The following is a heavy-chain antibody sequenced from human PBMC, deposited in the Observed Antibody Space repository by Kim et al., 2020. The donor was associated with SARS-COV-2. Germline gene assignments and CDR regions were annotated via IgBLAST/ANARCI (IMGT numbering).Heavy chain of an antibody. D-gene: IGHD3-9*01. J-gene: IGHJ6*04. CDR1: GGSISSSSYY. Sequence: SETLSLTCTVSGGSISSSSYYWGWIRQPPGKGLEWIGSIYYSGSTYYNPSLKSRVTISVDTSKNQFSLKLSSVTAADTAVYYCARQIFNYDILTGTYILVWGKGTTVTVSS. CDR3: ARQIFNYDILTGTYILV. V-gene: IGHV4-39*01. CDR2: IYYSGST.